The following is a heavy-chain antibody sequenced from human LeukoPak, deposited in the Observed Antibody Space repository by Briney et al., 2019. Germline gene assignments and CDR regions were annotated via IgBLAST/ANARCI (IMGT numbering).Heavy chain of an antibody. CDR3: ARGANYPDY. CDR1: GLSFRSYI. Sequence: GGSLRLSCEASGLSFRSYIMNWVRRPPGKGLEWIASINNDGDKRYYADSVKGRFIISRDNAKKSLSLQMDSLTADDTAVYFCARGANYPDYWGQGTLFTVSS. V-gene: IGHV3-21*04. J-gene: IGHJ4*02. CDR2: INNDGDKR. D-gene: IGHD3-10*01.